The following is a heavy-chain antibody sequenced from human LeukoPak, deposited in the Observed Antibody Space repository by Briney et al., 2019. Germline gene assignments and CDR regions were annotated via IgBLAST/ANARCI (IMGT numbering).Heavy chain of an antibody. CDR3: ARSGRASYGDHTSPYDY. CDR2: IYYSGST. D-gene: IGHD4-17*01. CDR1: GGSISSSSYY. J-gene: IGHJ4*02. Sequence: PSETLSLTCTVSGGSISSSSYYWGWIRQPPGKGLEWIGGIYYSGSTYYNPSLKSRVTISVDTSKNQFSLKLSSVTAADTAVYYCARSGRASYGDHTSPYDYWGQGTLVTVSS. V-gene: IGHV4-39*07.